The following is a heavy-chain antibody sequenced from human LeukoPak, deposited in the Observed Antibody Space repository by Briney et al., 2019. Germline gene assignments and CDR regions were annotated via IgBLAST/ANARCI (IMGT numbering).Heavy chain of an antibody. V-gene: IGHV4-4*02. CDR3: ARGWRYGLAY. J-gene: IGHJ4*02. D-gene: IGHD5-18*01. CDR1: GGSITTTNY. CDR2: ISLAGRT. Sequence: SETPCLTCGVSGGSITTTNYWSWVRQPPGGGLEWIGEISLAGRTRYNPSLKSRVTISVDTSKNQFSLKLSSVTTADTAVYYCARGWRYGLAYWGQGTLVTASS.